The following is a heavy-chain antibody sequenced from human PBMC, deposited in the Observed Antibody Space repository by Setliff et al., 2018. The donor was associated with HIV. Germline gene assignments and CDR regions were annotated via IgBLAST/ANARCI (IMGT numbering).Heavy chain of an antibody. D-gene: IGHD4-17*01. CDR1: GYDFGFHY. CDR3: ARGASSYDYGDYRVLVY. CDR2: INPKSGGT. Sequence: GASVKVSCKSSGYDFGFHYVHWVRQAPGQGLEWMGWINPKSGGTKYAQKFQARVTMTRDTSISTAYMELSRLRSDDTAVYYCARGASSYDYGDYRVLVYWGQGSLVTVSS. V-gene: IGHV1-2*02. J-gene: IGHJ4*02.